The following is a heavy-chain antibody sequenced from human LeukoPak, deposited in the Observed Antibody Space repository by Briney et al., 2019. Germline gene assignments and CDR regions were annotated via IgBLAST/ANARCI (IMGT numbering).Heavy chain of an antibody. CDR2: ISAYNGNT. CDR3: ARGYYYDSSGYPFDY. V-gene: IGHV1-18*01. Sequence: ASVKVSYKASGFSFTSYGFIWVRQAPGQGLEWMGWISAYNGNTNYAQKFQGRVTMTTDTSTSTAYMELRSLRSDDTAVFYCARGYYYDSSGYPFDYWGQGTLVTVSS. D-gene: IGHD3-22*01. CDR1: GFSFTSYG. J-gene: IGHJ4*02.